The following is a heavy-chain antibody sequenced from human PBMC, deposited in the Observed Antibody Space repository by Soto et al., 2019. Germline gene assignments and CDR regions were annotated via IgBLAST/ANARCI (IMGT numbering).Heavy chain of an antibody. CDR3: ARRAAGDAFDI. D-gene: IGHD6-25*01. J-gene: IGHJ3*02. CDR2: IDPRDSYV. CDR1: GYTFTTFW. V-gene: IGHV5-10-1*01. Sequence: GESLKISCTGFGYTFTTFWISWVRQMPGKGLEWMGRIDPRDSYVTYSPSFEGHVNISVDKSISTAYLQWSSLKASDTAMYYCARRAAGDAFDIWGQGTMVTVSS.